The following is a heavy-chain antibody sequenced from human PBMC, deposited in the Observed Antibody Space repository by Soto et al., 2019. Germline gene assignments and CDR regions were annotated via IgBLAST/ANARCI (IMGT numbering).Heavy chain of an antibody. CDR2: IYHSGNT. J-gene: IGHJ4*02. CDR3: ARLYCSSTSCYAGGGYYFDY. CDR1: SGSISSSNW. Sequence: QVQLQESGPGLVKPSGTLSLTCAVSSGSISSSNWWSWVRQPPGKGLEWIGEIYHSGNTNYNPSLKSRVTISVDKSKNQFSLKLSSVTAADTAVYYCARLYCSSTSCYAGGGYYFDYWGQGTLVTVSS. D-gene: IGHD2-2*01. V-gene: IGHV4-4*02.